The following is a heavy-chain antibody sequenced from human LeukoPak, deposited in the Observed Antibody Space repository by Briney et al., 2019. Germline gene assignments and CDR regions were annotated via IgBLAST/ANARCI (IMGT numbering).Heavy chain of an antibody. D-gene: IGHD1-26*01. Sequence: GGSLRLSCATSGFTFSSYWMHWVRQAPGKGLVWVSRINSDGSSTSYADSVKGRFTISRDNAKNTLYLQMNSLRAEDTAVYYCARDGSLYWYFDLWGRGTLVTVSS. V-gene: IGHV3-74*01. CDR3: ARDGSLYWYFDL. CDR2: INSDGSST. J-gene: IGHJ2*01. CDR1: GFTFSSYW.